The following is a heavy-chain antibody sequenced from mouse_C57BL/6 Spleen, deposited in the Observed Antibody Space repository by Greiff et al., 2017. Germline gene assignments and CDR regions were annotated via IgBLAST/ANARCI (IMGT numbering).Heavy chain of an antibody. Sequence: VKLVESGPGLVAPSQSLSITCNVSGFSFTSYAISWVRQPPGKGLEWLGVLWNGGGTNYNSALKYRLSISKDNTMSQVFLKMNSLQTDDTARYYCAKNTSRATGTHYYAMDYWGQGTSVTVSS. CDR3: AKNTSRATGTHYYAMDY. CDR2: LWNGGGT. CDR1: GFSFTSYA. V-gene: IGHV2-9-1*01. D-gene: IGHD4-1*02. J-gene: IGHJ4*01.